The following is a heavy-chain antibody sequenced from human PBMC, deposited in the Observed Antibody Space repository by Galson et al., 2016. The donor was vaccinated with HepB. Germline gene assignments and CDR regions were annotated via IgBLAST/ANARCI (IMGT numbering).Heavy chain of an antibody. V-gene: IGHV3-11*01. CDR3: VRGIDP. J-gene: IGHJ5*02. Sequence: SLRLSCAASGFTFIDYYMSWIRQAPGKGLEWLSYISATGIRTYYADSVKGRFTISRDNTKNSLYLQMNSLRVEDTAVYYCVRGIDPWGQGTLVTVSS. CDR2: ISATGIRT. CDR1: GFTFIDYY.